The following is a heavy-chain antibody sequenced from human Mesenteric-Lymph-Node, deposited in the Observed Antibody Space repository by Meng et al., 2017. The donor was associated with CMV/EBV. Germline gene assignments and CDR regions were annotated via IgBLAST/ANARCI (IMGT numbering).Heavy chain of an antibody. J-gene: IGHJ4*02. D-gene: IGHD3-3*01. V-gene: IGHV3-21*01. CDR3: VREHDFWYGYPFDY. CDR1: GFTFSRYT. CDR2: ISGPSTFI. Sequence: GGSLKLSCAASGFTFSRYTMNWVRQSPGKGLEWVSSISGPSTFIYYADSVKGRFTISRDNAKHSLNLHMNSLRDDDSAVYYCVREHDFWYGYPFDYWVQGTEVTVSS.